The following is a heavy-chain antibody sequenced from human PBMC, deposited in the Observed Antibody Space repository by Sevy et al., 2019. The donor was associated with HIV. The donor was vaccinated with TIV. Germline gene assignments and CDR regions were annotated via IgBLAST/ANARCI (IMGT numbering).Heavy chain of an antibody. CDR1: GYTFTSYG. D-gene: IGHD3-10*01. Sequence: ASVKVSCKASGYTFTSYGISWVRQAPGQGLEWMGWISAYNGNTNYAQKLQGRVTMTTDTSTSTAYMELRSLRSDDTAVYYCARDRPYYYGSGSYYNVCDYWGQGTLVTVSS. J-gene: IGHJ4*02. CDR3: ARDRPYYYGSGSYYNVCDY. CDR2: ISAYNGNT. V-gene: IGHV1-18*01.